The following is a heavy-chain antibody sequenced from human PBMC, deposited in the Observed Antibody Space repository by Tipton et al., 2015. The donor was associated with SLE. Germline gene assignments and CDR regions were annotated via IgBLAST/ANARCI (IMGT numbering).Heavy chain of an antibody. D-gene: IGHD1-14*01. CDR2: IYPGNSDT. J-gene: IGHJ4*02. V-gene: IGHV5-51*03. CDR1: GYSFTSYW. Sequence: VQLVQSGAEVKKPGESLKISCKGSGYSFTSYWIGWVRQMPGKGLEWMGIIYPGNSDTRYSPSFQGQVTISADKSTSTAYLQWSSRKASDTAMYYCASSLVVTGNQFDHWGQGTLVTVSS. CDR3: ASSLVVTGNQFDH.